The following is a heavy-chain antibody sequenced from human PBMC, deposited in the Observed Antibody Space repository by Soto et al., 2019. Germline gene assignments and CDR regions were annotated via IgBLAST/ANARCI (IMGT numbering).Heavy chain of an antibody. Sequence: LSLTFTVSGGSISSGGYYWSWIRQHPGKGLEWIGYIYYSGSTYYNPSLKSRVTISVDTSKNQFSLKLSSVTAADTAVYYCARGPPYCGGDCYRITPFDYWGQGTLVTVSS. J-gene: IGHJ4*02. V-gene: IGHV4-31*03. CDR2: IYYSGST. D-gene: IGHD2-21*02. CDR1: GGSISSGGYY. CDR3: ARGPPYCGGDCYRITPFDY.